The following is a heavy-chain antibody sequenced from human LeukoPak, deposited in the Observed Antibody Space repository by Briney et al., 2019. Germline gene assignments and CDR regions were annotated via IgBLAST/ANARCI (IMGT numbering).Heavy chain of an antibody. CDR1: GGSISSSSYY. CDR3: ARHPRGYYDILTGYYSPYWFDP. J-gene: IGHJ5*02. Sequence: SETLSLTCTVSGGSISSSSYYWGWIRQPPGKGLEWIGSIYYSGSTYNNPSLKSRVTISVDTSKNQFSLKLSSVTAADTAVYYCARHPRGYYDILTGYYSPYWFDPWGQGTLVTVSS. V-gene: IGHV4-39*01. CDR2: IYYSGST. D-gene: IGHD3-9*01.